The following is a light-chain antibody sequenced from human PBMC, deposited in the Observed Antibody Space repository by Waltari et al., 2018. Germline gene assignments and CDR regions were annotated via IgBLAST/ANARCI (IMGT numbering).Light chain of an antibody. CDR1: QSFGKY. J-gene: IGKJ1*01. CDR2: HAS. CDR3: QKYESLPAT. V-gene: IGKV3-20*01. Sequence: EIVLTQSPGTLSLSPGERATLSCRARQSFGKYLAWDQQRPGQAPRLLLYHASIRATGIPDRFSGSGSGTDFSLTISRLEPEDFAVYYCQKYESLPATFGQGTTVEIK.